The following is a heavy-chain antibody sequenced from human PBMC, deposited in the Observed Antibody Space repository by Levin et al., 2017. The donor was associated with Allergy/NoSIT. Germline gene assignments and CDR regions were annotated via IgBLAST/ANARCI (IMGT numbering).Heavy chain of an antibody. CDR2: IVAGTGKT. J-gene: IGHJ4*02. Sequence: SVKVSCKASGFTFTTSAVQWVRQARGHRLEWIGWIVAGTGKTDYAQEFQERVTITRDMSTSTVYMELTSLRSEDTAVYYCAAGDSGDWYYKPGLGNYWGQGTLVTVST. CDR1: GFTFTTSA. CDR3: AAGDSGDWYYKPGLGNY. D-gene: IGHD6-13*01. V-gene: IGHV1-58*01.